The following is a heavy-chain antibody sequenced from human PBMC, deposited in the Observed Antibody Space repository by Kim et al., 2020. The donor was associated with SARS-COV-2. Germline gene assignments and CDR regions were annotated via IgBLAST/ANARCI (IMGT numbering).Heavy chain of an antibody. V-gene: IGHV3-43*02. Sequence: GGSLRLSCAASGFTFGGYDMHWVRQAPGKGLEWVSLISRDGGITYYADAVRGRFTISRDNSKNLLYLQMNRLRTEETAFYYGAEVTIFVVYAVYYYGMDV. CDR1: GFTFGGYD. CDR3: AEVTIFVVYAVYYYGMDV. CDR2: ISRDGGIT. J-gene: IGHJ6*01. D-gene: IGHD2-15*01.